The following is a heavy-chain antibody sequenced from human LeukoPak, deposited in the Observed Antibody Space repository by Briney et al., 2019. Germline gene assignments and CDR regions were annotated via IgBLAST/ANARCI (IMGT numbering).Heavy chain of an antibody. Sequence: PGGSLRLSCAASGFTFSSYSMNWVRQAPGKGLEWVSYISSSSSTIYYADSVKGRFTISRDNAKNSLYLQMNSLRAEDTAVYYCASHSLRYSSGLDYWGQGTLVTVSS. J-gene: IGHJ4*02. CDR1: GFTFSSYS. CDR2: ISSSSSTI. V-gene: IGHV3-48*01. CDR3: ASHSLRYSSGLDY. D-gene: IGHD6-19*01.